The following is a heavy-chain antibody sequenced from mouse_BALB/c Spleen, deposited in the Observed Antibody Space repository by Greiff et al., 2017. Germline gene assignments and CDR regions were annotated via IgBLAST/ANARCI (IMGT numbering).Heavy chain of an antibody. D-gene: IGHD1-1*01. Sequence: EVMLVESGPGLVKPSQSLSLTCTVTGYSITSDYAWNWIRQFPGNKLEWMGYISYSGSTSYNPSLKSRISITRDTSKNQFFLQLNSVTTEDTATYYCARGYYGSSIWFAYWGQGTLVTVSA. V-gene: IGHV3-2*02. CDR1: GYSITSDYA. J-gene: IGHJ3*01. CDR2: ISYSGST. CDR3: ARGYYGSSIWFAY.